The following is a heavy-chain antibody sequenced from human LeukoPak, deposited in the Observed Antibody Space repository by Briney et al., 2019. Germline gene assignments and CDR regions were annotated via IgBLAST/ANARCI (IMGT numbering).Heavy chain of an antibody. CDR2: IVVGSGNT. Sequence: GTSVKVSCKASGFTFTSSAMQWVRQARGQPLEWIGWIVVGSGNTNYAQKFQERVTITRDMSTSTAYMELSSLRSEDTAVYYCAAGHSVWGSYRPDYWGQGTLVTVSS. V-gene: IGHV1-58*02. D-gene: IGHD3-16*02. J-gene: IGHJ4*02. CDR1: GFTFTSSA. CDR3: AAGHSVWGSYRPDY.